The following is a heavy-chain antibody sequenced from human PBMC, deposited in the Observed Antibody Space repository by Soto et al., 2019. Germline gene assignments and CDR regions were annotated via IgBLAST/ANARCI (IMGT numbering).Heavy chain of an antibody. CDR2: ISSSGGST. CDR3: AKDQVPGSGWYYFDY. J-gene: IGHJ4*02. CDR1: GFTLSRFA. V-gene: IGHV3-23*01. Sequence: GGSLRLSCVASGFTLSRFAMSWVRQTPGKGLERVSSISSSGGSTNYADSVMGRFTISRDNSKNTLYLQMNSLRAEDTAVYYCAKDQVPGSGWYYFDYWGQGTPVTVSS. D-gene: IGHD6-19*01.